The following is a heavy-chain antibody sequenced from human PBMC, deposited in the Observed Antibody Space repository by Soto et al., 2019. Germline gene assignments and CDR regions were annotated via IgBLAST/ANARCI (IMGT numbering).Heavy chain of an antibody. CDR2: IYWDDDK. D-gene: IGHD6-13*01. CDR1: GFSLTTIGVG. J-gene: IGHJ5*02. CDR3: ARFWYLGGWFDP. V-gene: IGHV2-5*02. Sequence: QITLKESGPTLVKPTQTLTLTCTFSGFSLTTIGVGVGWIRQPPGKDLEWVAMIYWDDDKRYSPSLKSRLTITKDTSKNQVVLTMTNMDPVDTATYYCARFWYLGGWFDPWGQGTLVTVSS.